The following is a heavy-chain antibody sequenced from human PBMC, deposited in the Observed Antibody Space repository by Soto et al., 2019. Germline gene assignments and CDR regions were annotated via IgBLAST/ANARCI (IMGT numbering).Heavy chain of an antibody. Sequence: QVQLVQSGAEVKKPGSSVKVSCKASGGTFSSYTISWVRQAPGQGLEWMGRIIPILGIANYAQKFQGRVTITADKSTRTAYMKLSSLRFEDTAVYYCASHDYGGNSRIYWYFDLWGRGTLVTVSS. D-gene: IGHD4-17*01. CDR1: GGTFSSYT. CDR2: IIPILGIA. V-gene: IGHV1-69*02. CDR3: ASHDYGGNSRIYWYFDL. J-gene: IGHJ2*01.